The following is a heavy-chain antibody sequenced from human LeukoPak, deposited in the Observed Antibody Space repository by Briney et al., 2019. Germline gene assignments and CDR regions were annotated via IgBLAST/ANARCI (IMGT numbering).Heavy chain of an antibody. J-gene: IGHJ4*02. CDR1: GFSFSNYG. V-gene: IGHV3-23*01. CDR2: ITGNGATT. Sequence: PGGTQRLSCAASGFSFSNYGMNWVRQAPGKGLEWVSGITGNGATTYYADSVTGRFTISRDNSRNTLYLQMNSLRAEDTAVYYCAKDRSYYDSSGYIYYFDYWGQGTLVTVSS. CDR3: AKDRSYYDSSGYIYYFDY. D-gene: IGHD3-22*01.